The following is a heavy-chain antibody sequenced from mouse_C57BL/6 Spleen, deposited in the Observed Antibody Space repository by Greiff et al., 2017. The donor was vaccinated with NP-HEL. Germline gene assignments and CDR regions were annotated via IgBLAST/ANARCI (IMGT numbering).Heavy chain of an antibody. CDR2: INPSNGGT. D-gene: IGHD2-1*01. CDR1: GYTFTSYW. CDR3: ARIYYGNLRYFDV. Sequence: QVQLQQPGTELVKPGASVKLSCKASGYTFTSYWMHWVKQRPGQGLEWIGNINPSNGGTNYNEKFKSKATLTVDTSSSTAYMQLSCLTSEDSAVYNCARIYYGNLRYFDVWGTGTTVTASS. V-gene: IGHV1-53*01. J-gene: IGHJ1*03.